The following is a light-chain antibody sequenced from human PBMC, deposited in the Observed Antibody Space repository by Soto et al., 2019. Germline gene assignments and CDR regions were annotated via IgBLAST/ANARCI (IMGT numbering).Light chain of an antibody. CDR3: QQRSNWTWT. CDR1: QSVSSY. V-gene: IGKV3-11*01. J-gene: IGKJ1*01. Sequence: EIALTQSPATLSLSPGERATLSCRASQSVSSYLAWYQQKPGQAPRLLIYDASNRETGIPARFSGSGSGTEFTLTISSLEPEDFEVDYCQQRSNWTWTFGQGTKVDIK. CDR2: DAS.